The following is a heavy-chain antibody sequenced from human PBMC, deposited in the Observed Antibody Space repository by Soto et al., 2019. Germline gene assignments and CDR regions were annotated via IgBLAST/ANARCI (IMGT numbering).Heavy chain of an antibody. CDR2: IYYSGTT. Sequence: QVQLQESGPGLVKPSDTLSLTCAVSGYSISSSNWWGWIRQPPGKGLEWIGYIYYSGTTYYNPSLKRRVPMSVATSKHQFSLKLTSVTAVDTAVYYCAGREIQGPIDYWGQGTLVTVSS. CDR3: AGREIQGPIDY. CDR1: GYSISSSNW. J-gene: IGHJ4*02. D-gene: IGHD1-26*01. V-gene: IGHV4-28*01.